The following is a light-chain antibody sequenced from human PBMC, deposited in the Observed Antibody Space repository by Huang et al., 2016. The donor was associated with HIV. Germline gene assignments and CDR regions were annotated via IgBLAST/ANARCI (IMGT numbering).Light chain of an antibody. CDR2: MSS. V-gene: IGKV2-28*01. CDR3: MQGLQAPPT. CDR1: QNLLQSYGHNL. Sequence: EIVVTQSPLSLPVTPGQPASISCKSSQNLLQSYGHNLLDWYLQKPGQSPQLLLFMSSNRAPGVSDRFSGSGSGTDFTLEISRVEAGDVGVYYCMQGLQAPPTFGQGTKLEI. J-gene: IGKJ2*01.